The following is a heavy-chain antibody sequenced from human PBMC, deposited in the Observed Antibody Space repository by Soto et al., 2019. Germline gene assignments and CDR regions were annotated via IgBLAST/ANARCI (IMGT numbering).Heavy chain of an antibody. V-gene: IGHV4-59*01. CDR1: GGSISSYY. CDR3: ARSGSIYYYDSQHWFDP. CDR2: IYYSGST. D-gene: IGHD3-22*01. Sequence: SETLSLTCTVSGGSISSYYWSWIRQPPGKGLEWIGYIYYSGSTNYNPSLKSRVTISVDTSKNQFSLKLSSVTAGETAVYYCARSGSIYYYDSQHWFDPWGQGTLVTVSS. J-gene: IGHJ5*02.